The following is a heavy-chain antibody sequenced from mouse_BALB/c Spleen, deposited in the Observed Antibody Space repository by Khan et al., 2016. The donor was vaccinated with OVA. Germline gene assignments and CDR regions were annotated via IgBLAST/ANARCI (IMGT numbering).Heavy chain of an antibody. CDR3: ASHLTGSFAY. J-gene: IGHJ3*01. Sequence: DVHLVESGGDLVRPGGSLKLSCAASGFSFSSYSMSWVRQTPDKRLEWVATISSGGDYTYYPDSVKGRFTISRDNAKNTLYLHMSSLKSEDTAIYYCASHLTGSFAYWGQGTLVTVSA. CDR2: ISSGGDYT. V-gene: IGHV5-6*01. CDR1: GFSFSSYS. D-gene: IGHD4-1*01.